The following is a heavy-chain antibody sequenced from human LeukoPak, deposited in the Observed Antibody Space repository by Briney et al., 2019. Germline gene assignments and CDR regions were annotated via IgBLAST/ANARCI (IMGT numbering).Heavy chain of an antibody. CDR2: IKQDGSEK. D-gene: IGHD5-12*01. V-gene: IGHV3-7*01. CDR3: ARDFGYSGSIDY. Sequence: GGSLRLSCAASGFTFSNYWMSWVRQAPGKGLEWVANIKQDGSEKYYVDSVKGRFTISRDNAKNSLYLQMNSLGAEDTAVYYCARDFGYSGSIDYWGQGTLVTVSS. CDR1: GFTFSNYW. J-gene: IGHJ4*02.